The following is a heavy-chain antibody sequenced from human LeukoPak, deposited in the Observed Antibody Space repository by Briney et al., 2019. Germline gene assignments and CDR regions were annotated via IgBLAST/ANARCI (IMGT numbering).Heavy chain of an antibody. V-gene: IGHV3-21*01. CDR3: ARDRDMITFGGVIAPPDY. Sequence: GGSLRLSCAAPGFTFSSYSMNWVRQAPGKGLEWVSSISSSSSYIYYADSVKGRFTISRDNAKNSLYLQMNSLRAEGTAVYYCARDRDMITFGGVIAPPDYWGQGTLVTVSS. D-gene: IGHD3-16*02. CDR1: GFTFSSYS. J-gene: IGHJ4*02. CDR2: ISSSSSYI.